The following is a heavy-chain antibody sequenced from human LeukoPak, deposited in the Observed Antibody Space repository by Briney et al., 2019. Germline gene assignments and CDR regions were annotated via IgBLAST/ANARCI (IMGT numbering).Heavy chain of an antibody. CDR2: INPNSGGT. CDR1: GYTFTGYY. D-gene: IGHD3-10*01. CDR3: ARDKVTMVRGVPRRTTDYYSYSYMDV. V-gene: IGHV1-2*02. J-gene: IGHJ6*03. Sequence: ASVKVSCKASGYTFTGYYMHWVRQAPGQGLEWMGWINPNSGGTNYAQKFQGRVTMTRDTSISTAYMELSRLRSDETAVYYCARDKVTMVRGVPRRTTDYYSYSYMDVWGKGTTVTVSS.